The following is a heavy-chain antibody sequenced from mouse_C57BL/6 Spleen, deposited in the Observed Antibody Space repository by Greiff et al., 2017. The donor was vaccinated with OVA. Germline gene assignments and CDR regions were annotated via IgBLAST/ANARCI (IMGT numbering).Heavy chain of an antibody. D-gene: IGHD2-4*01. CDR2: INPSSGYT. J-gene: IGHJ2*01. V-gene: IGHV1-4*01. CDR3: ARGDYGDY. Sequence: SGAELARPGASVKMSCKASGYTFTSYTMHWVKQRPGQGLEWIGYINPSSGYTKYNQKFKDKATLTADKSSSTAYMQLSSLTSEDSAVYYCARGDYGDYWGQGTTLTVSS. CDR1: GYTFTSYT.